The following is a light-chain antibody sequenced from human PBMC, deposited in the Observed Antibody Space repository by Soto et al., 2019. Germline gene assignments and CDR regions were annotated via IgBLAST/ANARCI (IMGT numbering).Light chain of an antibody. CDR2: EVS. V-gene: IGLV2-14*01. Sequence: QSALTQPASVSGSPGQSITISCTGTSSDVGGYNYVSWYQQHPGNAPKLMIYEVSNRPSGVSNRFSGSKSGNTASLTISGLQEEDEADYYCSSYTSSSTLVVFGGGTKLTVL. CDR1: SSDVGGYNY. CDR3: SSYTSSSTLVV. J-gene: IGLJ2*01.